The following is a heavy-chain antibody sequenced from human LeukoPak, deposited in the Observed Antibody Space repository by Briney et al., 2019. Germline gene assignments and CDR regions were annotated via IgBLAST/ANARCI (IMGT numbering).Heavy chain of an antibody. CDR3: ASAIAAAGEDYYYYYYMDV. D-gene: IGHD6-13*01. Sequence: SETLSLTCTVSGGSISSYYWSWIRQPPGKGLEWIGYIYTSGSTNYSPSLKSRVTISVYTSKNQFSLKLSSVTAADTAVYYCASAIAAAGEDYYYYYYMDVWGKGTTVTVSS. CDR2: IYTSGST. J-gene: IGHJ6*03. V-gene: IGHV4-4*09. CDR1: GGSISSYY.